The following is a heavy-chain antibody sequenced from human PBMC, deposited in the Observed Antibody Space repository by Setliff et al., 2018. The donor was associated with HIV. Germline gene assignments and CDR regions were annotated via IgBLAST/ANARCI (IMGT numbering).Heavy chain of an antibody. D-gene: IGHD2-21*01. CDR1: GFTFKTYG. J-gene: IGHJ4*02. Sequence: PGGSLRLSCAASGFTFKTYGMHWVRQAPGKGLEWVSIITGSGGSTYYADSVEGRFTISRDNSKNTLFLQMNSLRAEDTAIYYCARDAAYCGGTICYPFDYWAQGTLVTVSA. CDR2: ITGSGGST. V-gene: IGHV3-23*01. CDR3: ARDAAYCGGTICYPFDY.